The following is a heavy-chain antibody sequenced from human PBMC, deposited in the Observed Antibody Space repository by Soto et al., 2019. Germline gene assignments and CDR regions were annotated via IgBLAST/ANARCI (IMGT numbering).Heavy chain of an antibody. CDR2: ISAYDGYT. J-gene: IGHJ6*02. D-gene: IGHD3-22*01. CDR1: GYTLTSYG. CDR3: GRGGFYDSSGARNYYYYGMNV. V-gene: IGHV1-18*01. Sequence: ASVKVSCKASGYTLTSYGINWVRQAPGQGLEWLGWISAYDGYTNYAQILQGRVSMTTDTSTKTAYMELRSLRSDDTAMYYCGRGGFYDSSGARNYYYYGMNVWGQGTTVTVSS.